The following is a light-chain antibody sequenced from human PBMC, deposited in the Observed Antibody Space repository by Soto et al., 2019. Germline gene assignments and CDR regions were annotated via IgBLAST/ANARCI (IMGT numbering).Light chain of an antibody. CDR2: GSS. J-gene: IGKJ2*01. Sequence: EVVLTQSPGTLSLSPGERATLSCRASQSVSNNYLAWYQQKPGQSPKLLIFGSSDRATGIPDRFSGSGSGTDFTLTISSLLPEDFAVYYCQQYGSSPPYTFGQGTKLEIK. CDR1: QSVSNNY. V-gene: IGKV3-20*01. CDR3: QQYGSSPPYT.